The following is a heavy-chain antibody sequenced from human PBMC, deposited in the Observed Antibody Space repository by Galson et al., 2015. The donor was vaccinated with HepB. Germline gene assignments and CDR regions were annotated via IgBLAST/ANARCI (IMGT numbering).Heavy chain of an antibody. CDR1: GLSLSNSGMS. CDR3: ARSKKGTFREGRPFDS. D-gene: IGHD5-24*01. V-gene: IGHV2-70*01. Sequence: PPLVKPTQTLTLTFTVSGLSLSNSGMSVSWIRQPPGTALECLTLIEWDASDVKYYTTSLKTMLSVSTDASKSQVVLTLPNMDPMDTATYYCARSKKGTFREGRPFDSWGQGALVTVSS. CDR2: IEWDASDVK. J-gene: IGHJ5*01.